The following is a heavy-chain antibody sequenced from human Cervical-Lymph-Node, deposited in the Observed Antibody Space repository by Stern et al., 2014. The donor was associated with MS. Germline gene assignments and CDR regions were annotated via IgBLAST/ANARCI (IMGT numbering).Heavy chain of an antibody. J-gene: IGHJ4*02. D-gene: IGHD6-19*01. CDR2: ISSSSSTI. V-gene: IGHV3-48*01. Sequence: VQLVESGGGLVQPGGSLRLSCAASGFTFSSYSMNWVRQAPGKGLEWVSYISSSSSTIYYADSVKGRFTISRDNAKNSLYLQMNSLRAEDTAVYYCARDRLTYSSGWYDYWGQGTLVTVSS. CDR1: GFTFSSYS. CDR3: ARDRLTYSSGWYDY.